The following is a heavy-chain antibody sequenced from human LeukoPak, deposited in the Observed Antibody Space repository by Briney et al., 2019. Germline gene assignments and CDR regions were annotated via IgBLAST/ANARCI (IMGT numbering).Heavy chain of an antibody. J-gene: IGHJ4*02. CDR3: ARSSSGGVGLEY. CDR2: IQTPGNSGST. D-gene: IGHD3-3*01. V-gene: IGHV4-34*01. Sequence: SETQSLTCAVYSGSLSGYYWTWIRQPPGKGLEWIGEIQTPGNSGSTKYNPSLKTRVTMSVDASKNQFTLKTSSVTAADTAVYYCARSSSGGVGLEYWGQGTLVTVSS. CDR1: SGSLSGYY.